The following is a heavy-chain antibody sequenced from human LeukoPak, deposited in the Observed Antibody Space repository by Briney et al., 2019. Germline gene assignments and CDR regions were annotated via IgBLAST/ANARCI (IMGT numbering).Heavy chain of an antibody. CDR3: ARSHHLEYLERDYFDY. V-gene: IGHV1-3*01. D-gene: IGHD1-14*01. CDR1: GYTFTSYA. Sequence: ASVKVSCKASGYTFTSYAMHWVRQAPGQRLEWMGWINAGNGNTKYSQKFQGRVTITRDTSASTAYMELSSLRSEDTAVYYCARSHHLEYLERDYFDYWGQGTLVTVSS. CDR2: INAGNGNT. J-gene: IGHJ4*02.